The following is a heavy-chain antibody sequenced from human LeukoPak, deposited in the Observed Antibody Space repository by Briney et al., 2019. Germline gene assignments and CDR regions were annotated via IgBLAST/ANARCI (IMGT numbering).Heavy chain of an antibody. CDR2: IYSGGST. Sequence: PGGSLRLSCAASGFPVSSNYMNWVRQAPGKGREGVSGIYSGGSTYYADSVKGRFTISRDNSKNTLFLQMNSRKAEDTAVYYCAKDLQDHLGTADYWGQGTLVTVSS. CDR1: GFPVSSNY. V-gene: IGHV3-53*01. D-gene: IGHD1-1*01. CDR3: AKDLQDHLGTADY. J-gene: IGHJ4*02.